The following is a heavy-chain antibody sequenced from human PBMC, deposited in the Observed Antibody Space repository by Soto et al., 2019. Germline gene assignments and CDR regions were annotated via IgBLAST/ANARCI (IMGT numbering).Heavy chain of an antibody. CDR1: GYTFTGYY. V-gene: IGHV1-2*04. J-gene: IGHJ6*02. CDR2: INPNSGGT. CDR3: ARDPVLRYFDWLGPSLYYYGMDV. Sequence: ASVKVSCKASGYTFTGYYMHWVRQAPGQGLEWMGWINPNSGGTNYAQKFQGWVTMTRDTSISTAYMELSRLRSDDTAVYYCARDPVLRYFDWLGPSLYYYGMDVWGQGTTVTVS. D-gene: IGHD3-9*01.